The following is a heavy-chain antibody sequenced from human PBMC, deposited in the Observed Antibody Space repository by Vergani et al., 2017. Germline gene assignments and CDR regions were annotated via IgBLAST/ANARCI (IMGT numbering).Heavy chain of an antibody. Sequence: QVQLMQSGPVMKKPGGSLKVSCQASESTFSDYNIHWVRQAPGQGLQWMGWISPKTGDTDYLQRFQDRVTMTRDTSTKTVYLKMTRLTSDDTAIYYCAHSWNFGRRDWFDSWGPGTLVTVSS. CDR2: ISPKTGDT. CDR3: AHSWNFGRRDWFDS. D-gene: IGHD1-26*01. J-gene: IGHJ5*01. V-gene: IGHV1-2*02. CDR1: ESTFSDYN.